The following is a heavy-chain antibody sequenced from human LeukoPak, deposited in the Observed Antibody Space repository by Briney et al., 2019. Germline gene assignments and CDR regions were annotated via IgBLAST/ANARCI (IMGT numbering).Heavy chain of an antibody. V-gene: IGHV4-34*01. J-gene: IGHJ4*02. D-gene: IGHD4-17*01. CDR3: ARGAETTGDY. CDR1: GGSFSGYY. Sequence: SETLSLTCAVYGGSFSGYYWSWIRQPPGKGLEWIGEINHSGSTNYNPSLKSRVTISVDTSKNQFSLKLSSVTAADTAVYYCARGAETTGDYWGQGTLVTVSS. CDR2: INHSGST.